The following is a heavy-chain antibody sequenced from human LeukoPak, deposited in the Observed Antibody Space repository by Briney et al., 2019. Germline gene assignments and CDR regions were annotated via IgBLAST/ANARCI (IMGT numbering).Heavy chain of an antibody. CDR1: GFTFSSYW. D-gene: IGHD3-3*01. CDR3: ARAPLRFLGWWFADY. J-gene: IGHJ4*02. CDR2: IKQDGIEK. V-gene: IGHV3-7*01. Sequence: GGSLGLSCAAPGFTFSSYWMSWVRQAPGKGLEWVANIKQDGIEKYYVDSVKGRFTISRDNAKNSLYLQMNSLRAEDTAVYYCARAPLRFLGWWFADYWGQGTLVTVSS.